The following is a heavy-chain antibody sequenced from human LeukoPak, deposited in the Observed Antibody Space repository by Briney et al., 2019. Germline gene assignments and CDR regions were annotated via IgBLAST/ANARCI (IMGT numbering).Heavy chain of an antibody. Sequence: GGSLRLSCAASGFTFSSYWMSWVRQAPGKGLEWVANIKEAGSEKYYVDSVKGRFTISRDNSRNTLYLQMNSLRGDDTAVYYCAKDVGKWESLHFFDYWGQGTLVTVSS. V-gene: IGHV3-7*03. CDR3: AKDVGKWESLHFFDY. D-gene: IGHD1-26*01. CDR1: GFTFSSYW. CDR2: IKEAGSEK. J-gene: IGHJ4*02.